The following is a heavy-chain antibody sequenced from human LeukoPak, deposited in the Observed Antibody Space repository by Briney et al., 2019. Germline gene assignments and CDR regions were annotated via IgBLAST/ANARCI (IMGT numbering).Heavy chain of an antibody. J-gene: IGHJ4*02. CDR2: VSGSGAYI. D-gene: IGHD2-2*01. CDR1: GLTFTSYI. V-gene: IGHV3-21*01. CDR3: AKGGIVPAAPFDY. Sequence: GGSLRLSCATSGLTFTSYIMHWVRQAPGKGLEWVSSVSGSGAYIYYADSVKGRFTISRDNAKNSLYLQMNSLRAEDTAVYYCAKGGIVPAAPFDYWGQGTLVTVSS.